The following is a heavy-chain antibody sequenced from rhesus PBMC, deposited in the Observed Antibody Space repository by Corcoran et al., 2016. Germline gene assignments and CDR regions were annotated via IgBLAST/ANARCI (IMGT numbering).Heavy chain of an antibody. CDR3: AKDHHGYNWNYDGLDS. V-gene: IGHV3S5*01. Sequence: EVQLVESGGGLVQPGGSLRLSCAASGFTFSSYGMSWVRQAPGKGLEWVSYIINGGGITYYADSVKGRFTISRDNSKNTLSLQMNSLRAEDTAVYYCAKDHHGYNWNYDGLDSWGQGVVVTVSS. CDR1: GFTFSSYG. CDR2: YIINGGGIT. J-gene: IGHJ6*01. D-gene: IGHD1-26*01.